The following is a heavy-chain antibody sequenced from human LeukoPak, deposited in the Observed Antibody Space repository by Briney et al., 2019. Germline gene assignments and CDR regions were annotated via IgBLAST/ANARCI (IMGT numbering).Heavy chain of an antibody. V-gene: IGHV3-7*01. CDR3: ASDGGPFDH. CDR1: GIMFSGYW. Sequence: GGSLRLSCTASGIMFSGYWMSWVRQAPGKGLEWVANIKQHGTEKYYVDSVKGRFTISRDYAKKSVYLQMNSLRAEDTAVYYCASDGGPFDHWGQGILVTVAS. CDR2: IKQHGTEK. D-gene: IGHD3-16*01. J-gene: IGHJ4*02.